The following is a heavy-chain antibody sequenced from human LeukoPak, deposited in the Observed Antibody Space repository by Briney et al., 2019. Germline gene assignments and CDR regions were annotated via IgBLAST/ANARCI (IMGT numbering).Heavy chain of an antibody. CDR1: GDSISSYY. V-gene: IGHV4-59*08. Sequence: SETLSLTGTVSGDSISSYYWSWIRQPPGKGLEWIGYIYYSGSTNYNPSLKSRVTISVDTSKNQFSLKLSSVTAADTAVYYCARLTDDSSGYLDYWGQGTLVTVSS. J-gene: IGHJ4*02. D-gene: IGHD3-22*01. CDR3: ARLTDDSSGYLDY. CDR2: IYYSGST.